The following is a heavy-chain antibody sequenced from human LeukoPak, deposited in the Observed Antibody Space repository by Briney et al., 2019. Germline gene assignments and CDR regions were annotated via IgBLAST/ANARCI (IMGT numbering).Heavy chain of an antibody. J-gene: IGHJ4*02. CDR1: GFTFSSYW. V-gene: IGHV3-74*01. Sequence: GGSLGLSCAVSGFTFSSYWMHWVRQAPGKGLVWVSRINSDGSSTIYADSVKGRFTISRDNAKNTLYLQMNSLRAEDTAMYFCARASLIDSWGQGTLVTVSS. CDR3: ARASLIDS. CDR2: INSDGSST.